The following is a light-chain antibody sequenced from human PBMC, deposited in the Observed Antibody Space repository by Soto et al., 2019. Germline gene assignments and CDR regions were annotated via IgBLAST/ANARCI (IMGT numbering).Light chain of an antibody. V-gene: IGKV3-11*01. Sequence: EIVLTQSPATLSFSPGERATLSCRASQSVSSYLAWYQQKPGQAPRLLIYDASNRATGIPARFSGSGSGTDFTLTISSLEPEDFAVYYCQQHSGWPRTFGQGTKVDIK. J-gene: IGKJ1*01. CDR3: QQHSGWPRT. CDR1: QSVSSY. CDR2: DAS.